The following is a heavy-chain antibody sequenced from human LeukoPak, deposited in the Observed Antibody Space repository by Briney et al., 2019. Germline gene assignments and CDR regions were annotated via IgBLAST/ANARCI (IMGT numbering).Heavy chain of an antibody. CDR2: INSDGSST. Sequence: GGSLRLSCAASGFTFSMYYMHWVRQAPGKGLVWVSRINSDGSSTSYADSVKGRFTISRDNAKNTLYLQMNSLRGEDTAVYYCARDPPEWELPQDYWGRGTLVAVSS. CDR1: GFTFSMYY. CDR3: ARDPPEWELPQDY. V-gene: IGHV3-74*01. J-gene: IGHJ4*02. D-gene: IGHD1-26*01.